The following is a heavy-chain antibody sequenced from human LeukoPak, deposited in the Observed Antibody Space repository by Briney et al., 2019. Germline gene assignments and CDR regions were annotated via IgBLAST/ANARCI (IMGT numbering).Heavy chain of an antibody. CDR2: VTQDGSQT. V-gene: IGHV3-7*05. J-gene: IGHJ6*02. Sequence: GGSLRLSCAVSGFTFSSLWMSWVRQAPGKGLEWVATVTQDGSQTHYVDSVKGRFTISRDNAKDSLYLHMNSLRVEDTAVYFCATAPSRVVESPTGANSHHYGLEVWGQGTTVTVSS. D-gene: IGHD4/OR15-4a*01. CDR3: ATAPSRVVESPTGANSHHYGLEV. CDR1: GFTFSSLW.